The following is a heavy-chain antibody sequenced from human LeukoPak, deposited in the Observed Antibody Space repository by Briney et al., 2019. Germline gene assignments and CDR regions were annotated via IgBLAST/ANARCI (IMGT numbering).Heavy chain of an antibody. Sequence: SVKVSCKASGGTFSSYAISWVRQAPGQGLEWMGGIIPIFGTANYAQKFQGRVTITADESTSTAYMELSSLRSQDTAVYYCAFGVVVPAAMNAFDIWGQGTMVTVSS. J-gene: IGHJ3*02. CDR1: GGTFSSYA. D-gene: IGHD2-2*01. CDR3: AFGVVVPAAMNAFDI. V-gene: IGHV1-69*01. CDR2: IIPIFGTA.